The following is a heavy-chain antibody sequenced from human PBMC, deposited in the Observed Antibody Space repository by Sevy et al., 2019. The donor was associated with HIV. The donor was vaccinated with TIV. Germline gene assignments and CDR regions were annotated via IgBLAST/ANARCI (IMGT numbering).Heavy chain of an antibody. CDR2: IIPIFGTA. D-gene: IGHD3-22*01. CDR3: ATTTITIIVGGMVV. CDR1: GGTFSSYA. J-gene: IGHJ6*02. V-gene: IGHV1-69*13. Sequence: ASVKVSCKASGGTFSSYAISWVRQAPGQGLEWMGGIIPIFGTANYAQKFQGRDTITADESTSTAYMELSSLRSEDTAVYYCATTTITIIVGGMVVWGQGTTVTVSS.